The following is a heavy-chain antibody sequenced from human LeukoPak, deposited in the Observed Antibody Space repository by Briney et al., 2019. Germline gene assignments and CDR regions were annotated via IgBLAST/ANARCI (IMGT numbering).Heavy chain of an antibody. Sequence: SETLSLTCAVSGGSIGTTNWWSWVRQPPGQGLEWIGSIYYGGSTYYNPSFKSRITISVDTSKNQFSLKVISVTAADTAVYYCARFLAGTRHFHFYYYMDVWGKGTTVTISS. V-gene: IGHV4-39*01. CDR2: IYYGGST. CDR3: ARFLAGTRHFHFYYYMDV. CDR1: GGSIGTTNW. J-gene: IGHJ6*03. D-gene: IGHD3-9*01.